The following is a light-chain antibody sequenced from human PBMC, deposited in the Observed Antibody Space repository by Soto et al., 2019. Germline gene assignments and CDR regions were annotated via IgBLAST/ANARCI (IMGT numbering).Light chain of an antibody. CDR3: LQHNGYPLT. CDR1: QSVSSY. V-gene: IGKV3-11*01. CDR2: DAS. J-gene: IGKJ4*01. Sequence: EIVLTQSPATLSLSPGERATLSCRASQSVSSYLAWYQHKPGQAPRLLIYDASNRATGIPARFSGSGSGTEFTLTISSLQPEDFATYYCLQHNGYPLTFGGGTKVDIK.